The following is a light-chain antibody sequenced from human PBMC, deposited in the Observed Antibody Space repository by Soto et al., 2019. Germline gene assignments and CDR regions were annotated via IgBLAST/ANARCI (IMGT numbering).Light chain of an antibody. CDR2: GAS. CDR1: QSVTRN. V-gene: IGKV3-15*01. Sequence: EIVMTQSPATLSVSPGEGATLSCRASQSVTRNLAWYQLRPGQAPRLLIYGASNRASGIPARFSGSGSGTEFTLTISSLQSEDFAVYYCQQCNAWPRTFGQGTKVDI. J-gene: IGKJ1*01. CDR3: QQCNAWPRT.